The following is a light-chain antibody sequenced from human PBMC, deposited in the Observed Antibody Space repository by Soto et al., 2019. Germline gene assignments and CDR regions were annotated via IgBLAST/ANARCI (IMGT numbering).Light chain of an antibody. J-gene: IGKJ3*01. CDR3: QYGESLPL. CDR2: GAS. Sequence: DIQMTQSPSSLSASVGDRVTITCQASHDTSTYLNWYQHKPGKAPKLLIYGASNVETGVPARFSGSGSGTDFTFTISSQQPEDIATYYCQYGESLPLFGPGPTVDIK. CDR1: HDTSTY. V-gene: IGKV1-33*01.